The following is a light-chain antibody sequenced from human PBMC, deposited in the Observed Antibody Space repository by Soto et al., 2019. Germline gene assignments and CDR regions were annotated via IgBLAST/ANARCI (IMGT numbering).Light chain of an antibody. J-gene: IGKJ5*01. CDR1: QSVSSNY. CDR3: QQHSNWPT. Sequence: EIVLTQSPGTLSLSPGERATLSCRASQSVSSNYLAWDQQKPGQAPRLLIYDASIRATGIPARFSGSGSGTDFTLTISSLQHDDFAVYYCQQHSNWPTFGQGTRLEIK. CDR2: DAS. V-gene: IGKV3-11*01.